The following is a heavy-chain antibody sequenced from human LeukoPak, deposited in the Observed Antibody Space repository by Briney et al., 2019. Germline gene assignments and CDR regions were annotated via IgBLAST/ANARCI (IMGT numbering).Heavy chain of an antibody. CDR3: ARAVNGLTMVRGVGDYYYYMDV. Sequence: SVKVSCKASGDTFSSYAISWVRQAPGQGLEWLGGIIPIFGTANYAQKFQGSFTITADKSTSTAYLELSSLRSEDTAVYFCARAVNGLTMVRGVGDYYYYMDVWGKGTTVTVSS. D-gene: IGHD3-10*01. CDR1: GDTFSSYA. J-gene: IGHJ6*03. CDR2: IIPIFGTA. V-gene: IGHV1-69*06.